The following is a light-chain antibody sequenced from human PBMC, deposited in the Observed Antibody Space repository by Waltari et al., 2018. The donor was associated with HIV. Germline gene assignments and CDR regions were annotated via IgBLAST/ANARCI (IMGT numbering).Light chain of an antibody. J-gene: IGKJ1*01. CDR2: DTS. V-gene: IGKV1-8*01. CDR1: QGISNS. Sequence: IRMTQSPSSFSASVGDRVTITCRASQGISNSLSWYQQKPGKAPKLLIYDTSTLQTGGPSRFSGGGSGTDFSLTISCLQSEDFATYYCQHYHSDPPTFGQGTKVEIK. CDR3: QHYHSDPPT.